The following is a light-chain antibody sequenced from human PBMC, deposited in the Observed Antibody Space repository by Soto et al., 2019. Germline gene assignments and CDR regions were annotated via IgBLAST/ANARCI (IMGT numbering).Light chain of an antibody. Sequence: EILLTQSPGTLSLSPGERATLSCRASQTVSSNYLAWYQHKPGQAPRRLIYGASNRASGIPDRFSGSGSGTDFTLTISRLEPEDFAVYYCQQYGSSSPWTFGQGTKVETK. CDR2: GAS. V-gene: IGKV3-20*01. CDR3: QQYGSSSPWT. CDR1: QTVSSNY. J-gene: IGKJ1*01.